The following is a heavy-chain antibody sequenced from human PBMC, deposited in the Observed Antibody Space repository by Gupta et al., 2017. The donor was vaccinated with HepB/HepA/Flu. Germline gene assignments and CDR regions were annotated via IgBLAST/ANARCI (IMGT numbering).Heavy chain of an antibody. Sequence: QVQLQESGPGLVKPSETLSTTCTVSGGSISSYYWSWIRQPPGKGLEWIGYIYYSGSTNYNPSLKSRVTISVDTSKNQFSLKLSSVTAADTAVYYCARVHRYGGNTPRSNWFDPWGQGTLVTVSS. J-gene: IGHJ5*02. D-gene: IGHD4-17*01. CDR3: ARVHRYGGNTPRSNWFDP. V-gene: IGHV4-59*01. CDR1: GGSISSYY. CDR2: IYYSGST.